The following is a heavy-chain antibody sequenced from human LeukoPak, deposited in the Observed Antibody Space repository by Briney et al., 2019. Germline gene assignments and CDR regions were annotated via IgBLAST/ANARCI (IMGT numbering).Heavy chain of an antibody. V-gene: IGHV3-23*01. CDR3: AKVVVQGIYCGGDCYSPQPFDY. Sequence: GGSLRLSCAASGFTFSSYAMSWVRQAPGKGLEWVSAISGSGGSTYYADSVKGRFTTSRDNSKNTLYLQMNSLRAEDTAVYYCAKVVVQGIYCGGDCYSPQPFDYWGQGTLVTVSS. CDR2: ISGSGGST. J-gene: IGHJ4*02. CDR1: GFTFSSYA. D-gene: IGHD2-21*02.